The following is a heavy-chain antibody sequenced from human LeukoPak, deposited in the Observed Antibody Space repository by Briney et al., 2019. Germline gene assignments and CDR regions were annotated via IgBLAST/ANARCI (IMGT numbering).Heavy chain of an antibody. D-gene: IGHD3/OR15-3a*01. V-gene: IGHV3-21*01. Sequence: PGGSLRLSCAASGFTFSSYSMNWVRQAPGKGLEWVSSISSSSSYIYYADSVKGRFTISRDNAKNSLYLQMNSLRAEDTAVYYCARYDPFFKSLDRFPRPLAWGQGTLVTVSS. J-gene: IGHJ4*02. CDR3: ARYDPFFKSLDRFPRPLA. CDR2: ISSSSSYI. CDR1: GFTFSSYS.